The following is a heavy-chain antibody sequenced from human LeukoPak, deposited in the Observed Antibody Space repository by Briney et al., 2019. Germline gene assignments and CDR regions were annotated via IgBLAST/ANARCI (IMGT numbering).Heavy chain of an antibody. V-gene: IGHV3-33*06. Sequence: PGGSLRLSCATSGFTFSHYGMHWVRQAPGKGLEWVAVIWSDGTNTYYGDPVKGRFTISRDNSKNTLYLQMNSLRAEDTAVYYCAKGRREQLVENWFDPWGQGTLVTVSS. J-gene: IGHJ5*02. CDR1: GFTFSHYG. CDR2: IWSDGTNT. D-gene: IGHD6-13*01. CDR3: AKGRREQLVENWFDP.